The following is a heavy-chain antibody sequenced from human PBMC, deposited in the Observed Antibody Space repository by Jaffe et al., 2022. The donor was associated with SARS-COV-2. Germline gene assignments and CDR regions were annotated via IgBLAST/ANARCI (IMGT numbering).Heavy chain of an antibody. Sequence: EVQLLESGGGLVQPGGSLRLSCAASGFTFSSYAMSWVRQAPGKGLEWVSAISGSGGSTYYADSVKGRFTISRDNSKNTLYLQMNSLRAEDTAVYYCAKDRSISRSIMITFGGVFFNAFDIWGQGTMVTVSS. CDR3: AKDRSISRSIMITFGGVFFNAFDI. CDR1: GFTFSSYA. V-gene: IGHV3-23*01. J-gene: IGHJ3*02. CDR2: ISGSGGST. D-gene: IGHD3-16*01.